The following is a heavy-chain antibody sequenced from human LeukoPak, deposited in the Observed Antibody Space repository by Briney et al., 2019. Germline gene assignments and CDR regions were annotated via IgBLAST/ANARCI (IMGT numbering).Heavy chain of an antibody. Sequence: GGSLRLSCAASGFTFSSYAMHWVRQAPGKGLEWVAVISYDGSNKYYADSVKGRFTISRDNSKNTLYLQMNSLRAEDTAVYYCARDWHYYGSGTYYGDAFDIWGQGTMVTVSS. CDR1: GFTFSSYA. CDR2: ISYDGSNK. V-gene: IGHV3-30*04. CDR3: ARDWHYYGSGTYYGDAFDI. D-gene: IGHD3-10*01. J-gene: IGHJ3*02.